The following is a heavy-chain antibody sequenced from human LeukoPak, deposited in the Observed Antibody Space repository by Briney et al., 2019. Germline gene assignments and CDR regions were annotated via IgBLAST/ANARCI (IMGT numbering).Heavy chain of an antibody. V-gene: IGHV1-2*02. CDR3: ARGQQWLEAFEH. CDR1: GYTFIDYY. CDR2: INPNSGVT. J-gene: IGHJ4*02. D-gene: IGHD6-19*01. Sequence: GASVKVSCKASGYTFIDYYLHWVRQAPGQGLEWMGWINPNSGVTNYAQKFQGRVTMTRDTSISTAYMEVSRLRSDDTAVYYCARGQQWLEAFEHWGQGTLVTVSS.